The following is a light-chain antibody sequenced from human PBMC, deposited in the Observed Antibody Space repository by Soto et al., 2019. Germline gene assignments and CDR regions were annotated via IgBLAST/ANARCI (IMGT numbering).Light chain of an antibody. Sequence: DIQMTQSPSSLSASVGDRVTITCRASQSIVTYLNWYLQKPGKAPKLLIYAASNLQSGVPSRFSGSGSGTDFTLTINSLQPEDFATYFCQQSCSTPPWTFGQGTKVDIK. V-gene: IGKV1-39*01. CDR2: AAS. CDR3: QQSCSTPPWT. CDR1: QSIVTY. J-gene: IGKJ1*01.